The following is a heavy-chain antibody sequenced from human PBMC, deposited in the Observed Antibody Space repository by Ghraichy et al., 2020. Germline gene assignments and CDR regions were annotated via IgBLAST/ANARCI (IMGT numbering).Heavy chain of an antibody. CDR1: GGSISSSSYY. J-gene: IGHJ5*02. CDR3: ARWGNYGDYGSDWFHP. V-gene: IGHV4-39*07. Sequence: SETLSLTCTVSGGSISSSSYYWGWIRQPPGKGLEWIGSIYYSGSTYYNPSLKSRVTISVDTSKNQFSLKLSSVTAADTAVYYCARWGNYGDYGSDWFHPWGQGTLVTGAS. CDR2: IYYSGST. D-gene: IGHD4-17*01.